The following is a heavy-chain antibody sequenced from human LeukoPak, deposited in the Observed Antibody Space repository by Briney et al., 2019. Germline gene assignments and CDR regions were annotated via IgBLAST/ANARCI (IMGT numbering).Heavy chain of an antibody. CDR1: GYSFTSYW. CDR3: ARTSYDYVWGSYRSNLDY. J-gene: IGHJ4*02. CDR2: IYPGDSDT. Sequence: GESLKISCKGSGYSFTSYWIGWVRQMPGKGLEWMGIIYPGDSDTRYSPSFQGQVTISADKSISTAYLQWSSLKASDTAMYYCARTSYDYVWGSYRSNLDYWGQGTLVTVSS. V-gene: IGHV5-51*01. D-gene: IGHD3-16*02.